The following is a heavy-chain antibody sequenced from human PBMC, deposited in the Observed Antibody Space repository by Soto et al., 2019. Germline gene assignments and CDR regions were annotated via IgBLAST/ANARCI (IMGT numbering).Heavy chain of an antibody. V-gene: IGHV3-21*01. CDR1: GFTFSSYS. J-gene: IGHJ3*02. CDR2: ISGSSSYI. Sequence: EVQVVESGGGLVKPGGSLRLSCAASGFTFSSYSMNWVRQAPGKGLEWVSCISGSSSYIYYADSVKGRFTISRDNAKNTLYLPMTGLRAEDRVFWHGSRTESCDYGWGAFDIGGAGTMVTGSS. CDR3: SRTESCDYGWGAFDI. D-gene: IGHD4-17*01.